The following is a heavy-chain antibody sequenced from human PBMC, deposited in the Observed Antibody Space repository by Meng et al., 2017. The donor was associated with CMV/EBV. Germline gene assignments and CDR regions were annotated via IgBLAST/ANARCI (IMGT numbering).Heavy chain of an antibody. CDR2: IRSKANSYAT. D-gene: IGHD1-7*01. CDR1: GFTFSGSA. Sequence: GESLKISCAASGFTFSGSAMHWVRQASGKGLEWVGRIRSKANSYATAYAASVKGRFTISRDDSKNTAYLQMNSLKTEDTAVYYCTRLVTGTTSYWGQGTLVTVSS. J-gene: IGHJ4*02. V-gene: IGHV3-73*01. CDR3: TRLVTGTTSY.